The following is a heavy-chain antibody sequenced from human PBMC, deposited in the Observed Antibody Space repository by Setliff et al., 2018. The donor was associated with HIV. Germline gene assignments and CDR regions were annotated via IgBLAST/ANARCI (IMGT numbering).Heavy chain of an antibody. CDR3: AKTQTVITVYGPFDS. D-gene: IGHD4-4*01. CDR2: MSYTGST. V-gene: IGHV4-39*07. CDR1: GGSTDSGSYY. J-gene: IGHJ4*02. Sequence: PSETLSLTCTVSGGSTDSGSYYWAWIRQPPGKGLEWIGSMSYTGSTYYNPSLKSRVTISIDTSKNQFSLKLNSVTAEDTAMYYCAKTQTVITVYGPFDSWGQGTPVTVSS.